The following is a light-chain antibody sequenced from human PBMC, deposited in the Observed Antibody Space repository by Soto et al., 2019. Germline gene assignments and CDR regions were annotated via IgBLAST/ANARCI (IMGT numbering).Light chain of an antibody. CDR2: DAS. J-gene: IGKJ5*01. CDR3: QQRGSWPIT. CDR1: QSVSSY. Sequence: EIVLTQSPATLSLSPGERATLSCRASQSVSSYLAWYQQKPGQAPRLLIYDASNRATGIPARFSGSGSGTDVTLTVSSLEPEDFAVYFCQQRGSWPITFGQGTRLEIK. V-gene: IGKV3-11*01.